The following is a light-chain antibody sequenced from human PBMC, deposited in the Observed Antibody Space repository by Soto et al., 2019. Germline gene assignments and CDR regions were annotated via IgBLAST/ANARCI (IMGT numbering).Light chain of an antibody. J-gene: IGKJ2*01. CDR2: AAS. CDR3: QQYASSLYT. V-gene: IGKV3-20*01. CDR1: QSVSSSY. Sequence: EIVLTQSPGTLSLSPGEEATLSCRASQSVSSSYLAWYHQTPGQTPRLLIYAASSRATGIPDRFSGSGSGTDFTLTISSLEPEDFAVYYCQQYASSLYTFGQGTKLEIK.